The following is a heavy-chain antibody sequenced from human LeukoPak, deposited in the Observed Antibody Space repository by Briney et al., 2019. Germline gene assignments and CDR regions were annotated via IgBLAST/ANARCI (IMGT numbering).Heavy chain of an antibody. CDR1: GGSIISGNW. CDR3: ASSDGLPPRSDSSYDVFDY. D-gene: IGHD5-12*01. V-gene: IGHV4-4*02. CDR2: IYHSGRT. Sequence: SETLSLTCAVSGGSIISGNWWSWVRQPPGKGLEWIGEIYHSGRTNYNPSLKSRVTISLDKSKNQFSLNLSSVTAADTALYYCASSDGLPPRSDSSYDVFDYWGQGTLVTVSS. J-gene: IGHJ4*02.